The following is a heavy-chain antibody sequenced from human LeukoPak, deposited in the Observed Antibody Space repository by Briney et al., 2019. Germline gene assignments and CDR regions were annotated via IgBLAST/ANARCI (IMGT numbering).Heavy chain of an antibody. J-gene: IGHJ3*02. V-gene: IGHV3-21*01. D-gene: IGHD3-22*01. CDR1: GFTFSSYS. CDR3: ARDSDYYDSSGYGGAFDI. Sequence: GGSLRLSCAASGFTFSSYSMNWVRQAPGKGLEWVSSISSSSSYIYYADSVKGRFTISRDNAKNSLYLQMNSLRAEDTAVYYCARDSDYYDSSGYGGAFDIWGQGTMVTVSS. CDR2: ISSSSSYI.